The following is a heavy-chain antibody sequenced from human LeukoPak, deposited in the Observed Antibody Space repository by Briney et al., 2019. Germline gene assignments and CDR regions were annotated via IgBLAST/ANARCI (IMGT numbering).Heavy chain of an antibody. V-gene: IGHV1-69*04. CDR1: GGTFSSYA. CDR2: IIPIFGIA. CDR3: ARGREMVI. Sequence: GASVKVSCKASGGTFSSYAISWVRQAPGQGLEWMGRIIPIFGIANYAQKFQGRVTITAGKSTSTAYMELSSLRSEDTAVYYCARGREMVIWGQGTLVTVSS. D-gene: IGHD5-24*01. J-gene: IGHJ4*02.